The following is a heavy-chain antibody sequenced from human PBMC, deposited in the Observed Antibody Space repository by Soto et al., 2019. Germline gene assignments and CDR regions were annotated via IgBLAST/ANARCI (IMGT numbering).Heavy chain of an antibody. Sequence: QVQLQQWGAGLLKPSETLSLTCAVYGGSFSGYYWSWIRQPPGKGLEWIGEINHSGSTNYNPSLESRVTISVDTSKNQFSLKLSSVTAADTAVYYCARGRHIVVVTAIRFDYWGQGTLVTVSS. D-gene: IGHD2-21*02. CDR2: INHSGST. V-gene: IGHV4-34*01. J-gene: IGHJ4*02. CDR1: GGSFSGYY. CDR3: ARGRHIVVVTAIRFDY.